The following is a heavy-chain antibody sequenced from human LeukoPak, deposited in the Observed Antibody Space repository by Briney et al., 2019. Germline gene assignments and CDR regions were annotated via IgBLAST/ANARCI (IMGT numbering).Heavy chain of an antibody. J-gene: IGHJ4*02. CDR2: IEKDGSEK. CDR1: GFTFSKYW. Sequence: QTGGSLRLSCAASGFTFSKYWMSWVRQVPGKGLEWVANIEKDGSEKHNVDSVKGRFTISRDNAKNSLYLQMNSLRAADTAVYYCARGDVYWGQGALVTVSS. V-gene: IGHV3-7*01. CDR3: ARGDVY.